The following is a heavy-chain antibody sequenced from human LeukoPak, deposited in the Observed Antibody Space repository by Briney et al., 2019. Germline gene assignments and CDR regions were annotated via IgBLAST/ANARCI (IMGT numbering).Heavy chain of an antibody. CDR2: IYTSGST. CDR3: ARHVPSYYYDRSGYLNAFDI. V-gene: IGHV4-4*09. CDR1: GGSISSYY. Sequence: KPLETLSLTCTVSGGSISSYYWSWIRQPPGKGLEWIGYIYTSGSTNYNPSLKSRVTISVDTSKNQFSLKLSSVTAADTAVYYCARHVPSYYYDRSGYLNAFDIWGQGTMVTVSS. J-gene: IGHJ3*02. D-gene: IGHD3-22*01.